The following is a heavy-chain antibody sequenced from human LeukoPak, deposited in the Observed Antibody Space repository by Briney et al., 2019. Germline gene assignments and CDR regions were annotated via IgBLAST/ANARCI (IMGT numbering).Heavy chain of an antibody. CDR1: GYTLTELS. V-gene: IGHV1-24*01. CDR2: FDPEDGET. CDR3: ATYATYYDFWSGTAHFDY. J-gene: IGHJ4*02. Sequence: ASVKVSCKVSGYTLTELSMHWVRQAPGKGLEWMGGFDPEDGETIYAQKFQGRVTMTGDTSTDTAYMELSSLRSEDTAVYYCATYATYYDFWSGTAHFDYWGQGTLVTVSS. D-gene: IGHD3-3*01.